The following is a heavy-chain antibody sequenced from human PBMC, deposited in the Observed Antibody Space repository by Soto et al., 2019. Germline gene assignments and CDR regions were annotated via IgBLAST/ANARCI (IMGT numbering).Heavy chain of an antibody. V-gene: IGHV1-69*12. CDR3: ARHPGSPYYYYGMDV. CDR1: GGTFSTYA. D-gene: IGHD2-15*01. Sequence: QVQLVQSGAEVKKPGSSVKVSCNASGGTFSTYAISWVRQAPGQGLEWMGGIIPIFGTADYAQKFQGRVTISADESTSTAYMELSTLRSQDTAVYYCARHPGSPYYYYGMDVWGHGPTVTVSS. J-gene: IGHJ6*02. CDR2: IIPIFGTA.